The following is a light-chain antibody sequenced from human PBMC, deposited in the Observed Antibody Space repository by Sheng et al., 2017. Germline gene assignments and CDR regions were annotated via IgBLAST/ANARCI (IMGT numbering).Light chain of an antibody. CDR1: QNIINF. CDR3: QQTYITPPYT. V-gene: IGKV1-39*01. J-gene: IGKJ2*01. Sequence: DIQMTQSPSSLSASVGDRVTITCRTGQNIINFLNWYQQKPGKAPKLLIYAASSLQSGVPSRFSGSGSGTDFTLTISSLQPEDFATYYCQQTYITPPYTFGQGTRLEIK. CDR2: AAS.